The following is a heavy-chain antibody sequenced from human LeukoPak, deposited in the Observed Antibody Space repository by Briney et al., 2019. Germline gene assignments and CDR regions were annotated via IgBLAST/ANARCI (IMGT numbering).Heavy chain of an antibody. CDR2: ISSSSSYI. CDR1: GFTFSSYS. D-gene: IGHD6-19*01. J-gene: IGHJ4*02. CDR3: ARDPSSGWFDY. Sequence: GGSLRLSCAASGFTFSSYSMIWVRQAPGKGLEWVSSISSSSSYIYYADSVKGRFTISRDNAKNSLYLQMNSLRAEDTAVYYCARDPSSGWFDYWGQGTLVTVSS. V-gene: IGHV3-21*01.